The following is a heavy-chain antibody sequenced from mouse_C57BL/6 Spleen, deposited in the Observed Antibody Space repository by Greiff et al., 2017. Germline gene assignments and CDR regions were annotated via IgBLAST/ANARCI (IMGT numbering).Heavy chain of an antibody. V-gene: IGHV1-66*01. CDR1: GYSFTSYY. CDR3: ASRTTVQDY. Sequence: QVQLKESGPELVKPGASVKISCKASGYSFTSYYIHWVKQRPGQGLEWIGWIYPGSGNTKYNEKFKGKAPLTADTSSSTAYMPLSSLTSEDSAVYYCASRTTVQDYWGQGTTLTVSS. D-gene: IGHD1-1*01. CDR2: IYPGSGNT. J-gene: IGHJ2*01.